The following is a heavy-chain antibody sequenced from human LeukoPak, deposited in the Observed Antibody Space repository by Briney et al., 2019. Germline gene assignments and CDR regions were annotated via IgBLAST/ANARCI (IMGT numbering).Heavy chain of an antibody. D-gene: IGHD3-16*02. J-gene: IGHJ4*02. CDR1: GFTFSSYS. V-gene: IGHV3-21*01. Sequence: PGGSLRLSCAASGFTFSSYSMNWVRQAPGKGLEWVSSISSSSSYIYYADSVKGRFTISRDNAKNSLYLQMNSLRAEDTAVYYCARDRYCDYVWGSYPPDYWGQGTLVTVSS. CDR2: ISSSSSYI. CDR3: ARDRYCDYVWGSYPPDY.